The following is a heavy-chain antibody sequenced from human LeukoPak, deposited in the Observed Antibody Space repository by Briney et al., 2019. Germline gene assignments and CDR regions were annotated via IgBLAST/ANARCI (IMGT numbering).Heavy chain of an antibody. CDR2: ISYDGSNK. Sequence: PGGSLRLSCAASGFTFGTYAMHWVRQAPGKGLEWVAVISYDGSNKYYADSVKGRFTISRDNSKNTLYLQMNSLRAEDTAVYYCARYCSSTSCRHFDYWGQGTLVTVSS. J-gene: IGHJ4*02. V-gene: IGHV3-30-3*01. D-gene: IGHD2-2*01. CDR3: ARYCSSTSCRHFDY. CDR1: GFTFGTYA.